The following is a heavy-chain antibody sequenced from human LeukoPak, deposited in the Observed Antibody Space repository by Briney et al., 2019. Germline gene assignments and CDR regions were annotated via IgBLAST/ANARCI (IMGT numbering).Heavy chain of an antibody. CDR1: GFTFSSYA. V-gene: IGHV3-30*04. D-gene: IGHD3-22*01. Sequence: PGGSLRLSCAASGFTFSSYAMHWVRQAPGKGLEWVAVISYDGSNKYYADSVKGRFTIFRDNSKNTLYLQMNSLRAEDTAVYYCARGDYYYDSSGYPIDYWGQGTLVTVSS. CDR3: ARGDYYYDSSGYPIDY. J-gene: IGHJ4*02. CDR2: ISYDGSNK.